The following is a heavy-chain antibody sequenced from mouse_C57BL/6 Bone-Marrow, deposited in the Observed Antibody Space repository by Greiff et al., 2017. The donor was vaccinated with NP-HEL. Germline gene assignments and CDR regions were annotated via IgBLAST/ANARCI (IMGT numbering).Heavy chain of an antibody. Sequence: VQLQQSGPELVKPGASVKISCKASGYTFTDYYMNWVKQSHGKSLEWIGDINPNNGGTSYNQKFKGKATLTVDKSSSTADMELRSLTSEYSAVDYCARAYYSNYGAMDYWGQVTSVTVSS. CDR2: INPNNGGT. CDR3: ARAYYSNYGAMDY. D-gene: IGHD2-5*01. CDR1: GYTFTDYY. V-gene: IGHV1-26*01. J-gene: IGHJ4*01.